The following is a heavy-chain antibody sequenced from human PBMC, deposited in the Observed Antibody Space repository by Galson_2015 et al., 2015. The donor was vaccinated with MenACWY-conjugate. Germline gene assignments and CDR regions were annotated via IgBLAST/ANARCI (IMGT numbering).Heavy chain of an antibody. J-gene: IGHJ4*02. V-gene: IGHV3-7*03. CDR2: IKEDGSEK. Sequence: SLRLSCAASGVTFSNYWMSWVRQAPGKGLEWVATIKEDGSEKNYVDSVKGRFTISRDNAKKSLYLQMNSLRPEDTAVYYCARQPYWGQGTLVTVSS. CDR3: ARQPY. CDR1: GVTFSNYW.